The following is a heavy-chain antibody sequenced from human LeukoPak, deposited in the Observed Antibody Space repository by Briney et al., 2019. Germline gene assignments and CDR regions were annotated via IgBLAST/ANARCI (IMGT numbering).Heavy chain of an antibody. V-gene: IGHV4-39*01. D-gene: IGHD3-10*01. J-gene: IGHJ6*03. CDR2: VCYSGSS. Sequence: PSETLSLTCTVSGVSISSSNYYWVWMRQPPGKGLEWIGSVCYSGSSQYNPSLKSRVTISVDTFNNQFSLKLSSVAAADTAVYFCARRTRGGGEPYYYYYMDVWGKGTTVTVSS. CDR3: ARRTRGGGEPYYYYYMDV. CDR1: GVSISSSNYY.